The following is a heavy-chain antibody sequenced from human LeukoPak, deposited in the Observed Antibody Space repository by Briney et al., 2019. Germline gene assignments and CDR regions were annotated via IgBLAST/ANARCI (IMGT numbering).Heavy chain of an antibody. D-gene: IGHD6-13*01. J-gene: IGHJ5*02. CDR2: ISYDGSNK. CDR1: GFTFSSYG. CDR3: AKDRDSSSWLNWFDP. V-gene: IGHV3-30*18. Sequence: GGSLRLSCAASGFTFSSYGMHWVRQAPGKGLEWVAVISYDGSNKYYADSVKGRFTISRDNSKNTLYLRMNSLRAEDTAVYYCAKDRDSSSWLNWFDPWGQGTLVTVSS.